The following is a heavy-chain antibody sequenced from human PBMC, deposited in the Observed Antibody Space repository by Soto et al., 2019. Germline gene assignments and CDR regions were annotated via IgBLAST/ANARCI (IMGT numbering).Heavy chain of an antibody. CDR2: VKSKSDGGTT. CDR1: GITFTDAW. Sequence: EVQLVESGGDLVKPGGSLRLSCAASGITFTDAWMSWVRQPPGKGLEWVGRVKSKSDGGTTDYAARVKGRFTISRDDSKSTVYLQMSSLKTEDTAVYYCVSSDYGDYGWDYYWGQGTRVTVSS. D-gene: IGHD4-17*01. CDR3: VSSDYGDYGWDYY. V-gene: IGHV3-15*01. J-gene: IGHJ4*02.